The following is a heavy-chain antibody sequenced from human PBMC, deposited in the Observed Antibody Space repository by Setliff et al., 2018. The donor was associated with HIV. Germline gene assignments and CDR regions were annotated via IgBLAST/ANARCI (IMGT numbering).Heavy chain of an antibody. J-gene: IGHJ5*02. CDR3: ARVKSIKTTLVRLWPRFDL. D-gene: IGHD3-10*01. CDR1: TESLTRYD. V-gene: IGHV4-34*01. Sequence: SETLSLTCAVYTESLTRYDWAWIRQSPEKRLEWIGEIDDSGSIIYNPSLQSRVTMSVDTSKNQFSLKVRSLTAADTGLYYCARVKSIKTTLVRLWPRFDLWGQGTQVTVSS. CDR2: IDDSGSI.